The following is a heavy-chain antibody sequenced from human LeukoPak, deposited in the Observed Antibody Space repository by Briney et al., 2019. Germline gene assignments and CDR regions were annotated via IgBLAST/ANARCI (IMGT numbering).Heavy chain of an antibody. Sequence: PSETLSLTCTVSGGSIESYYWSWIRQPAGKGLEWIGRINTSGSTNYNPSLKSRVTMSVDTSKKQFSLKVSSVTAADTAVYYCARGITMIASWFDPWGHGTMVTVSS. V-gene: IGHV4-4*07. CDR3: ARGITMIASWFDP. J-gene: IGHJ5*02. CDR1: GGSIESYY. CDR2: INTSGST. D-gene: IGHD3-22*01.